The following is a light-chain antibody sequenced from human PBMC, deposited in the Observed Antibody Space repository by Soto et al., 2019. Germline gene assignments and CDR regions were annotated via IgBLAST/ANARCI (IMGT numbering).Light chain of an antibody. Sequence: QYALTQPPSRSGSPGQSITISGTGPSSDVGGYTSVSWYQQHTGKAPKLVIYEVSDRPSGVSSRFSGSKSGNTASLTISGLQAEDEADYYCSSYTSDSTHVFGTVPKLTVL. J-gene: IGLJ1*01. V-gene: IGLV2-14*01. CDR3: SSYTSDSTHV. CDR2: EVS. CDR1: SSDVGGYTS.